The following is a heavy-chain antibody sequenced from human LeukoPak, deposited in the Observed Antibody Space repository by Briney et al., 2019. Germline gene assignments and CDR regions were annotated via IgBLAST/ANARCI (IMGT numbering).Heavy chain of an antibody. D-gene: IGHD2-21*01. CDR1: GGSISSSYSY. V-gene: IGHV4-39*07. Sequence: SETLSLTCTVSGGSISSSYSYWGWIRQPPGKGLEWIGNIYYSGSTYYNPSLKSRVTISVDTSKSQFSLKLSSVTAADTAVYYCARNLAGHFGGFYFDDWGQGTLVTVSS. J-gene: IGHJ4*02. CDR2: IYYSGST. CDR3: ARNLAGHFGGFYFDD.